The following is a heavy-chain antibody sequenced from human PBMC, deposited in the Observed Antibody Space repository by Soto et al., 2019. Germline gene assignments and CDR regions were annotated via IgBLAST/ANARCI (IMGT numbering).Heavy chain of an antibody. CDR1: GYSFTSYW. V-gene: IGHV5-51*01. J-gene: IGHJ4*02. D-gene: IGHD5-18*01. CDR2: IYPGDSDT. CDR3: ARLKYRYGLYYVDY. Sequence: GESLKISCKGSGYSFTSYWIGWVRQMPGKGLEWMGIIYPGDSDTRYSPSFQGQVTISADKSISTVYLQWSSLKASDTAMYYCARLKYRYGLYYVDYWAREPGAPSPQ.